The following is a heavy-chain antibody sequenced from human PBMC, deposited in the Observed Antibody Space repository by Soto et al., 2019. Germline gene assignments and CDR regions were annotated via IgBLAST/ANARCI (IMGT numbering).Heavy chain of an antibody. V-gene: IGHV1-69*01. Sequence: QVQLVQSGAEVKKPGSSVKVSCKASGGTFSSYAISWVRQAPGQGLEWMGGIIPIFGTANYAQKFQGRVTITADESTRTAYMERSSLRSEETAVYYCAGSPGYSWLGGWFDPGGQGTLVTVSS. J-gene: IGHJ5*02. CDR2: IIPIFGTA. CDR3: AGSPGYSWLGGWFDP. CDR1: GGTFSSYA. D-gene: IGHD5-12*01.